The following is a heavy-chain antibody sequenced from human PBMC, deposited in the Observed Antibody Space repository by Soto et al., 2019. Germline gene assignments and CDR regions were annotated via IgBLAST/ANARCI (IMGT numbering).Heavy chain of an antibody. CDR3: ARGVGRVLRYFESGMDV. V-gene: IGHV1-69*01. CDR2: IIPIFGTA. D-gene: IGHD3-9*01. CDR1: GGTFSSYA. Sequence: VQLVQSGAEVKKPGSSVKVSCKASGGTFSSYAISWVRQAPGQGLEWMGGIIPIFGTANYAQKFQGRVTITADESTSTAYMELSSLRSEDTAVYYCARGVGRVLRYFESGMDVWGQGTTVTVSS. J-gene: IGHJ6*02.